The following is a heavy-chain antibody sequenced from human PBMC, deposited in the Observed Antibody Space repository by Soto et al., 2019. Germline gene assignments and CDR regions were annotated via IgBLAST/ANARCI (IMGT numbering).Heavy chain of an antibody. D-gene: IGHD3-3*02. CDR2: MFYGVST. Sequence: SETLSLTCTISGSSINSSGYYWGWIRQPPGKGLEWIGSMFYGVSTYYNPSLKSRVTVSVDTSKNQFSLNLRSVTAADTAVYYCARLPSRHLVDYWGQGTLVTVSS. J-gene: IGHJ4*02. CDR3: ARLPSRHLVDY. CDR1: GSSINSSGYY. V-gene: IGHV4-39*01.